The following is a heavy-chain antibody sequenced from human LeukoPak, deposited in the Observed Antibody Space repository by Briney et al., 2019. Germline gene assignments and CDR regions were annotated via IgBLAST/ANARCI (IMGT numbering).Heavy chain of an antibody. CDR3: ARQPKYYGDYYFDY. D-gene: IGHD4-17*01. Sequence: SETLSLTCTVSGGSIGSYYWSWIRQPPGKGLEWIGYIYYSGSTNYNPSLKSRVTISVDTSKNQFSLKLSSVTAADTAVYYCARQPKYYGDYYFDYWGQGTLVTVSS. CDR1: GGSIGSYY. J-gene: IGHJ4*02. V-gene: IGHV4-59*08. CDR2: IYYSGST.